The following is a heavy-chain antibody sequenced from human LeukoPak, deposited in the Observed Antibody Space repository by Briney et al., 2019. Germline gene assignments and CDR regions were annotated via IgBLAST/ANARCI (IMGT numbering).Heavy chain of an antibody. J-gene: IGHJ6*03. D-gene: IGHD2-2*01. CDR1: GGSISSYY. Sequence: PSETLSLTCIVSGGSISSYYWSWIRQPPGKGLEWIGYIYYTGSTTYNPSLKSRVTIPVDTPKNQFFLKLSSVTAADTAVYYCATASAPTSSSSWGQYYYYYYYMDVWGKGTTVTVSS. CDR3: ATASAPTSSSSWGQYYYYYYYMDV. V-gene: IGHV4-59*12. CDR2: IYYTGST.